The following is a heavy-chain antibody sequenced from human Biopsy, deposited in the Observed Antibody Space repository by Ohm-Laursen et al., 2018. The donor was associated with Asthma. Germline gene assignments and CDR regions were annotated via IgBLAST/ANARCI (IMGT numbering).Heavy chain of an antibody. D-gene: IGHD4-17*01. J-gene: IGHJ4*02. V-gene: IGHV1-24*01. CDR2: HDHEEGGT. Sequence: ASVKVSYKISGYSLTDLSMHWVRQAPGQGLEWMGGHDHEEGGTVNARRFQGRVTMTEDTSTDTAYMELSSLSSDDTAVYYCASDFPKDYVRYNFQFWGQGTLVTVSS. CDR3: ASDFPKDYVRYNFQF. CDR1: GYSLTDLS.